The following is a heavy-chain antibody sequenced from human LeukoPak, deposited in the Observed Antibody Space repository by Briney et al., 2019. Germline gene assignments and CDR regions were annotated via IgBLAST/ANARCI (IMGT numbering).Heavy chain of an antibody. CDR2: ISGSGGTT. CDR3: AKDLHSNNWPIDY. J-gene: IGHJ4*02. CDR1: GFTFSSYA. D-gene: IGHD6-13*01. Sequence: PGGSLRLSCAASGFTFSSYAMSWVRQAPGKGLEWVSGISGSGGTTNHADSVKGQFTISRDNSKNTLYLQMNSLRAEDTAVYYCAKDLHSNNWPIDYWGQGILVTVYS. V-gene: IGHV3-23*01.